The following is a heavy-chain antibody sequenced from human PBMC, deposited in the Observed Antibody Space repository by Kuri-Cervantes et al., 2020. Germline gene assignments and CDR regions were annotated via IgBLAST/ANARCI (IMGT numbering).Heavy chain of an antibody. V-gene: IGHV1-46*01. CDR2: INPSGGST. D-gene: IGHD2-15*01. J-gene: IGHJ4*02. Sequence: ASVKVSCKASGYTFTSYYMHWVRQAPGQGLEWMGIINPSGGSTSYAQKFQGRVTMTRDTSTSTVYMELSSLRSEDTAVYYCARFCSGDSCYDQGGYWGQGTLVTVSS. CDR1: GYTFTSYY. CDR3: ARFCSGDSCYDQGGY.